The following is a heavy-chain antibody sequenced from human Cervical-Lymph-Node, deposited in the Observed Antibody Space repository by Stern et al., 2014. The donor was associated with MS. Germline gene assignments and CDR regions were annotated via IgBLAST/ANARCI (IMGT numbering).Heavy chain of an antibody. J-gene: IGHJ4*02. CDR2: IYPGDSDT. Sequence: EVQLVESGAEVKKPGESLKISCKGSGYNFPTYWIGWVRQMPGKGLEWMAIIYPGDSDTRYSPSFQGQVTISADKSISTAFLHWSSLKASDTAIYYCARRRGSAGDYWGQGTLFTVSS. V-gene: IGHV5-51*01. CDR3: ARRRGSAGDY. D-gene: IGHD2-15*01. CDR1: GYNFPTYW.